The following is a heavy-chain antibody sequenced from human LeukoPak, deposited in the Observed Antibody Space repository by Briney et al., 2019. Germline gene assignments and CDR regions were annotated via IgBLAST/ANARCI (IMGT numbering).Heavy chain of an antibody. CDR2: ISSDGSGT. V-gene: IGHV3-74*01. J-gene: IGHJ4*02. D-gene: IGHD2-21*01. CDR1: GFTFSSYS. CDR3: ARDYGFAP. Sequence: PGGSLRLSCAASGFTFSSYSMNWIRQAPGKGLVWVSRISSDGSGTSYADSVKGRFTISRDDAKNTLYLQMNSLRAEDTAVYYCARDYGFAPWGQGTLVTVSS.